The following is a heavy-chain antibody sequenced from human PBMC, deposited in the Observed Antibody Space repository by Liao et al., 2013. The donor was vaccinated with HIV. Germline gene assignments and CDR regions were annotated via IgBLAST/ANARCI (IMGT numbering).Heavy chain of an antibody. V-gene: IGHV4-39*07. J-gene: IGHJ4*02. Sequence: QLQLKESGPGLVRPSETLSLTCTVSGDTVSSNTYHWAWIRQSPGKGLDWIGSVYYTGSTYYNPSLESRLTISLITSTNQFSLKLNSVTAADTAVYYCARWWGLWLPPYYFDYWGQGTLVTVSS. CDR3: ARWWGLWLPPYYFDY. CDR2: VYYTGST. D-gene: IGHD5-18*01. CDR1: GDTVSSNTYH.